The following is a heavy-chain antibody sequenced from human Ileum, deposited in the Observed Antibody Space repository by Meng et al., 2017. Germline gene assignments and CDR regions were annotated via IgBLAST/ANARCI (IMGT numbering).Heavy chain of an antibody. CDR3: ATSNDRDVYYLGY. J-gene: IGHJ4*02. V-gene: IGHV4-4*02. Sequence: QGRRRESGPGLVKPSGTLSLPCVVSGTWWSWVRQPPGKGLEWIGEIFQSGRTNYNPSLKSRVTISIDKSKSQISLQLSAVTAADTAVYSCATSNDRDVYYLGYWGQGTLVTVSS. CDR2: IFQSGRT. D-gene: IGHD3-22*01. CDR1: GTW.